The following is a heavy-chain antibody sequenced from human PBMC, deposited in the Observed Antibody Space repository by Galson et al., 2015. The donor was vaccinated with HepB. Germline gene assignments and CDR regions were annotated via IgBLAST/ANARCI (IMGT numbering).Heavy chain of an antibody. D-gene: IGHD2-2*01. V-gene: IGHV3-7*03. CDR2: IKQDGSEK. CDR1: GFTFSSYW. J-gene: IGHJ6*03. Sequence: SLRLSCAASGFTFSSYWMSWVRQAPGKGLEWVANIKQDGSEKYYVDSVKGRFTISRDNAKNSLYLQMNSLRAEDTAVYYCAREGYCSSTSCPPIYYYYYMDVWGKGTTVTVSS. CDR3: AREGYCSSTSCPPIYYYYYMDV.